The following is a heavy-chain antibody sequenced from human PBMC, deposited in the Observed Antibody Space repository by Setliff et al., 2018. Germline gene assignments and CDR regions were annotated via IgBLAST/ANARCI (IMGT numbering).Heavy chain of an antibody. CDR3: ARAETSIAAAGTWDYFDY. Sequence: ASVKVSCTASGYTFTSYGISWVRQAPGQGLEWMGWISAYNGNTNYAQKLQGRVTMTTDTSTSTAYMELRSLRSDDTAVYYCARAETSIAAAGTWDYFDYWGQGTLVTVSS. CDR2: ISAYNGNT. CDR1: GYTFTSYG. D-gene: IGHD6-13*01. J-gene: IGHJ4*02. V-gene: IGHV1-18*01.